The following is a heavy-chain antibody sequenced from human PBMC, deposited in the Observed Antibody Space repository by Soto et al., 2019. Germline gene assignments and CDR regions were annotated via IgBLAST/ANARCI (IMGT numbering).Heavy chain of an antibody. CDR1: GFTFTSSA. J-gene: IGHJ6*02. CDR3: AADCSPNYYYYGMDV. D-gene: IGHD2-21*01. CDR2: IVVGSGNT. Sequence: GASVKVSCKASGFTFTSSAVQWVRQARGQRLEWIGWIVVGSGNTNYAQKFQERVTITRDMSTSTAYMELSSLRSEDTAVYYCAADCSPNYYYYGMDVWGQGTTVTVSS. V-gene: IGHV1-58*01.